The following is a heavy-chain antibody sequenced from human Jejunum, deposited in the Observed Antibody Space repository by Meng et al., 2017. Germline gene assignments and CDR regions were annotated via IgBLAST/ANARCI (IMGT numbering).Heavy chain of an antibody. Sequence: QVQLQESSPGLVKPSQTLSLTCTVSGDAFNSPDYYWSWIRQPPEKGLECIGYIYYSGSTYYNPPLKSRVSIPGDTSNKQFSLKLTSVTAADTAVYYCARSPYSGSALPFFDYWGQGSLVTVSS. J-gene: IGHJ4*02. CDR1: GDAFNSPDYY. CDR2: IYYSGST. CDR3: ARSPYSGSALPFFDY. V-gene: IGHV4-30-4*01. D-gene: IGHD1-26*01.